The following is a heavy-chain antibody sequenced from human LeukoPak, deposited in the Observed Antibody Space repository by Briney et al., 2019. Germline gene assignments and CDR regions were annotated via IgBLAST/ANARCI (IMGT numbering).Heavy chain of an antibody. D-gene: IGHD3-3*01. J-gene: IGHJ4*02. CDR1: GYTFTSYY. CDR2: INPSGGST. V-gene: IGHV1-46*01. CDR3: ARGGGRRFAPFDY. Sequence: ASVKVSCKASGYTFTSYYVHWVRQAPGQGLEWVGEINPSGGSTSYAQKFQGRVTMTRDTSTSTVYMELSSLRSEDTAVYYCARGGGRRFAPFDYWGQGTLVTVSS.